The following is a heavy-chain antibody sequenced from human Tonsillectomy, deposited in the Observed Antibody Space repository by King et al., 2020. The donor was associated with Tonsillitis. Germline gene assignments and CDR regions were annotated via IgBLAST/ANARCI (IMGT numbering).Heavy chain of an antibody. D-gene: IGHD3-16*01. CDR1: GFTFSSYS. CDR3: ARRRDYEDSYYYYYGMDV. J-gene: IGHJ6*02. Sequence: QLVQSGGGLVQPGGSLRLSCAASGFTFSSYSMNWVRQAPGKGLEWVSYISSSSSTIYYADSVKGRLTISRDNAKNSLYLQMNSLRDEDTAVYYCARRRDYEDSYYYYYGMDVWGQGTTVTVSS. V-gene: IGHV3-48*02. CDR2: ISSSSSTI.